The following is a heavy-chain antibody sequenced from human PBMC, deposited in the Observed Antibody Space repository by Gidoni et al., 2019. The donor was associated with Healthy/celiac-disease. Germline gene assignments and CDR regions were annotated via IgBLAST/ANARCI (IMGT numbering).Heavy chain of an antibody. CDR1: GGSFSGDY. V-gene: IGHV4-34*01. CDR3: ARGSSVIVAPGTGSGVPGYYYYYMDV. Sequence: QVQLQQWGAGLLKPSETLALTCAVYGGSFSGDYWRWIRQPPGTGLEWIGEINHSGSTNYNPSLKSRVTISVDTSKNQFSLTLSSVTAADTAVYYCARGSSVIVAPGTGSGVPGYYYYYMDVWGKGTTVTVSS. J-gene: IGHJ6*03. D-gene: IGHD5-12*01. CDR2: INHSGST.